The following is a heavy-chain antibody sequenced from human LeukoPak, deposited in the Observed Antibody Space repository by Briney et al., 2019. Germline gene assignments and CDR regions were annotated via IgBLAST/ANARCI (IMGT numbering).Heavy chain of an antibody. D-gene: IGHD6-13*01. CDR2: IYDNGST. V-gene: IGHV4-59*08. CDR3: ARLTYSSSWYPGKGLGTDV. CDR1: GGSISGYY. J-gene: IGHJ6*02. Sequence: SETLSLTCSASGGSISGYYWSWIRQAPGKGLEWIGYIYDNGSTNYNPSLKSRVTISVDTSKNQFSLKLSSVTAADTAVYYCARLTYSSSWYPGKGLGTDVWGQGTTVTVSS.